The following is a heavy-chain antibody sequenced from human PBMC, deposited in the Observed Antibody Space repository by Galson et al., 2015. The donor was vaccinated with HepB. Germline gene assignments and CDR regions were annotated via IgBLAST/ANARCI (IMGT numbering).Heavy chain of an antibody. CDR2: VWYDGTKQ. Sequence: SLSLSCAASGFVFSRHGMHWARQAPGKGLEWVAVVWYDGTKQYYSESVEGRFTISRDNSKNMVYLQMNSLRVEDTAVYYCWMIGTDFDYWGQGTLVTVSS. J-gene: IGHJ4*02. CDR1: GFVFSRHG. CDR3: WMIGTDFDY. V-gene: IGHV3-33*01. D-gene: IGHD2-21*01.